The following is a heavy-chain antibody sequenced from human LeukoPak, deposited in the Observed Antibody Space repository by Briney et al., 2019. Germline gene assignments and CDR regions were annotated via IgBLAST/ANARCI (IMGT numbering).Heavy chain of an antibody. CDR2: ISYDGSNK. D-gene: IGHD2-2*01. CDR1: GFTFSSYS. Sequence: GGSLRLSCAASGFTFSSYSMHWVRQAPGKGLEWVSVISYDGSNKYYADSVKGRFIISRDNSKNTLYLQMNSLRDEYTAVYYCAGRGYCSSTNCLLVYWGQGTLVSVSS. CDR3: AGRGYCSSTNCLLVY. V-gene: IGHV3-30-3*01. J-gene: IGHJ4*02.